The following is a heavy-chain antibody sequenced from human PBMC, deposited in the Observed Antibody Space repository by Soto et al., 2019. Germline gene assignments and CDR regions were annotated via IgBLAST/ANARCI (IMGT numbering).Heavy chain of an antibody. V-gene: IGHV3-7*03. CDR2: IKQDGSEK. CDR1: GFTFSSYW. Sequence: PGGSLRLSCAASGFTFSSYWMSWVRQAPGKGLEWVANIKQDGSEKYYVDSVKGRFTISRDNAKNSLYLQMNSLRAEDTAVYYCARGDYYDSSGYSYWGQGTLVTVSS. J-gene: IGHJ4*02. CDR3: ARGDYYDSSGYSY. D-gene: IGHD3-22*01.